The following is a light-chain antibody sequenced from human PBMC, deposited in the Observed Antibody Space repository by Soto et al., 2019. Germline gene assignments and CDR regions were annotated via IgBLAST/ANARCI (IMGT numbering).Light chain of an antibody. J-gene: IGKJ1*01. CDR3: QRYDSLRT. Sequence: EIVLTPSPGTLSLSPVERATLSCRASQSVRSNFLAWYQQKPGQAPRLLIYGASNRATGIPDRFSGSGSGTDFTLTITRLEPEDFAMYYCQRYDSLRTFGQGTKVDIK. CDR2: GAS. CDR1: QSVRSNF. V-gene: IGKV3-20*01.